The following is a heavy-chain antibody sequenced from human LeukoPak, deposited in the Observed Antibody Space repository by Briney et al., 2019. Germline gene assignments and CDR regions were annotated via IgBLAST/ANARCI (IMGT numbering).Heavy chain of an antibody. D-gene: IGHD6-19*01. CDR1: GGSISSYY. CDR3: ARRSSAWYIAFDI. V-gene: IGHV4-59*08. J-gene: IGHJ3*02. CDR2: IYYSGST. Sequence: SETLSLTRTVSGGSISSYYWSWIRQPPGKGLEWIGYIYYSGSTNYNPSLKSRVTISVDTSKNQFSLKLSSVTAADTAVYYCARRSSAWYIAFDIWGQGTMVTVSS.